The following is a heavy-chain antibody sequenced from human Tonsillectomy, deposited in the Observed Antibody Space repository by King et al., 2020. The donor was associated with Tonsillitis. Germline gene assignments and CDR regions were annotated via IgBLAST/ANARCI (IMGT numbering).Heavy chain of an antibody. CDR3: ARGYKLTLVVVAAPKYPIWFDP. D-gene: IGHD2-15*01. Sequence: VQLVESGAEVKKPGASVKVSCTAPGYTFTSYDINWVRQATGQGLEWMGWMNPNSGNTGYAQKFQGRVTMTRNTSISTAYMELSSLRSEDTAVYYCARGYKLTLVVVAAPKYPIWFDPWGQGTLVTVSS. V-gene: IGHV1-8*01. CDR2: MNPNSGNT. CDR1: GYTFTSYD. J-gene: IGHJ5*02.